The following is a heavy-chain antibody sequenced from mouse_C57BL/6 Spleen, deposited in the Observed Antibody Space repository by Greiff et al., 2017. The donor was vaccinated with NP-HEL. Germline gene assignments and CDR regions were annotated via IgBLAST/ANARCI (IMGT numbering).Heavy chain of an antibody. D-gene: IGHD1-1*02. J-gene: IGHJ4*01. CDR2: INPNYGGT. CDR3: ANYDAMDY. V-gene: IGHV1-26*01. CDR1: GYTFTDYY. Sequence: EVQLQQSGPELVKPGASVKISCKASGYTFTDYYMNWVKQSHGKSLEWIGDINPNYGGTSYNQKFKGKATLTVDKSSSTAYMERRSLTSEDSAVYYCANYDAMDYWGQGTSVTVSS.